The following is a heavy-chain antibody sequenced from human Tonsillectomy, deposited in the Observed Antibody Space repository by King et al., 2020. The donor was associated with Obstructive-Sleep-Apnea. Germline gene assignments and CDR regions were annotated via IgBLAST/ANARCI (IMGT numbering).Heavy chain of an antibody. D-gene: IGHD2-2*01. V-gene: IGHV1-69*01. CDR2: IIPIFGTA. Sequence: VQLVESGAEVKKPGSSVKFSCKASGGTFSSYAISWVRQAPGQGLEWMGGIIPIFGTANYAQKFQGRVTINADESTSTAYMELSSLRSHDTSVYYCAREYCSSTTCYACEDVMYVWGQGTTVTVSS. CDR1: GGTFSSYA. J-gene: IGHJ6*02. CDR3: AREYCSSTTCYACEDVMYV.